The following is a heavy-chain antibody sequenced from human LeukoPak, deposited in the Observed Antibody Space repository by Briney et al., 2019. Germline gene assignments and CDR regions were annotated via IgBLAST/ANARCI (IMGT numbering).Heavy chain of an antibody. V-gene: IGHV3-30*04. J-gene: IGHJ6*03. Sequence: GGSLRLSCAASGFTFSSYAMHWVRQAPGKGLEWVAVISYDGSNKYYADCVKGRFTISRDNSKNTLYLQMNSLRAEDTAVYYCARVGIAARPTESYYYFYMDVWGKGTTVTVSS. CDR2: ISYDGSNK. CDR3: ARVGIAARPTESYYYFYMDV. CDR1: GFTFSSYA. D-gene: IGHD6-6*01.